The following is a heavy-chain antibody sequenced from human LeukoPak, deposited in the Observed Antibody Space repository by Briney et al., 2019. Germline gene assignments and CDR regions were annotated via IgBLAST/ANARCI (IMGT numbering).Heavy chain of an antibody. D-gene: IGHD2-15*01. CDR1: GFTFSSYA. J-gene: IGHJ1*01. Sequence: GGSLRPSCAASGFTFSSYAMSWVRQAPGKGLEWVSAISGSGGSTYYADSVKGRFTISRDNSKNTLYLQMNSLRAEDTAVYYCAIGGKYCSGGSCYFQHWGQGTLVTVSS. V-gene: IGHV3-23*01. CDR2: ISGSGGST. CDR3: AIGGKYCSGGSCYFQH.